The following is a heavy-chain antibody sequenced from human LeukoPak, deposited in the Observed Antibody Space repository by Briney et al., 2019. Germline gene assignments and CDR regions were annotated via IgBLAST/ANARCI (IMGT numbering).Heavy chain of an antibody. CDR3: AGAVAGSNGAPFFDY. V-gene: IGHV4-34*01. CDR1: GGSFSDYY. CDR2: INHSGST. D-gene: IGHD6-19*01. J-gene: IGHJ4*02. Sequence: SETLSLTCAVSGGSFSDYYWSWIRQPPGKRLEWIGEINHSGSTNYNPSLKGRVTISVDTSKNQFSLNLSSVTAADTAVYYCAGAVAGSNGAPFFDYWGQGTLVTVSS.